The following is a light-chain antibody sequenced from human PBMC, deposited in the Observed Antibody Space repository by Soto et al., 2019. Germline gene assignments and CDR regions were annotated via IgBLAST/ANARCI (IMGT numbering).Light chain of an antibody. Sequence: QSALTQPASVSGSPGQSITISCTGTSSDVGGFNYVSWYQQHPGNAPKLMIYDVTNRPSGVSYRFSGSKSGNTASLTISGLKAEDEADYYCNSYTSSSTYVFGTGTKLTVL. CDR3: NSYTSSSTYV. V-gene: IGLV2-14*03. CDR2: DVT. J-gene: IGLJ1*01. CDR1: SSDVGGFNY.